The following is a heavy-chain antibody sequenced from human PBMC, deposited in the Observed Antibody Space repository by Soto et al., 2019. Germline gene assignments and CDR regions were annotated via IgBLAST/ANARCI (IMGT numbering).Heavy chain of an antibody. Sequence: SVKVSCKASGGTFSSYAISWVRQAPGQGLEWMGGIIPIFGTANYAQKFQGRVTITADKSTSTAYMELSSLRSEDTAVYYCARKRYCGSTSCSAANDYYFDYWGQGTLVTVSS. V-gene: IGHV1-69*06. CDR1: GGTFSSYA. D-gene: IGHD2-2*01. CDR3: ARKRYCGSTSCSAANDYYFDY. J-gene: IGHJ4*02. CDR2: IIPIFGTA.